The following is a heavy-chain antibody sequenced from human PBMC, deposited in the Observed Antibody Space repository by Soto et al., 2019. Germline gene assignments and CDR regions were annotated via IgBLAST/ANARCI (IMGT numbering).Heavy chain of an antibody. D-gene: IGHD1-26*01. CDR3: SRETVGAETAHDAFDI. Sequence: QVQLVQSGAEVKKPGASVKVSCKASGYTFTSYGISWVRQAPGQGLEWMGWISAYNGNTNYAQKLHGRVTMTTDTSTSTAYMELSSLRSDDTAVYYCSRETVGAETAHDAFDIWGQGTMVTVSS. J-gene: IGHJ3*02. CDR1: GYTFTSYG. CDR2: ISAYNGNT. V-gene: IGHV1-18*01.